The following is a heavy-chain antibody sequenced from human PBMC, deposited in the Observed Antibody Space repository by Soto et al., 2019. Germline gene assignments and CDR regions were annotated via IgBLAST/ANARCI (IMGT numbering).Heavy chain of an antibody. CDR1: EFTFSNYA. D-gene: IGHD6-19*01. CDR3: AKVPSNGVTYFEY. CDR2: INPSGANT. J-gene: IGHJ4*02. V-gene: IGHV3-23*01. Sequence: GGSLSLSCAASEFTFSNYAMSWVRLTPGMGLEWVSSINPSGANTFYADSVKGRFTISRDNSKDTVYLQLNSLRAEDTAIYYCAKVPSNGVTYFEYWGQGALVTVSS.